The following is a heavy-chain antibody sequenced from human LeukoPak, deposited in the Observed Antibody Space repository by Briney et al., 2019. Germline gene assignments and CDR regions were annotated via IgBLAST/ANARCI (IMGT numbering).Heavy chain of an antibody. V-gene: IGHV4-34*01. CDR2: IKHSGNT. D-gene: IGHD5/OR15-5a*01. J-gene: IGHJ4*02. CDR3: ARRRLRSHYFDY. CDR1: GGSFRGYY. Sequence: SETLSLTCAVYGGSFRGYYWSWVRHPPGEGLEWSWEIKHSGNTNYNPSLKSRVTISVDTSKTQLSLKLRSVTAADTAVYYCARRRLRSHYFDYWGQGTLVTVSS.